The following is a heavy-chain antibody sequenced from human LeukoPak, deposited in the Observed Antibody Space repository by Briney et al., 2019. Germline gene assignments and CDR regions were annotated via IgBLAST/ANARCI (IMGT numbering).Heavy chain of an antibody. V-gene: IGHV4-39*07. CDR3: ARGDPYGSGSPSMIFFDF. J-gene: IGHJ4*02. CDR2: IYYSGST. Sequence: SETLSLTCTVSGGSISGSSYYWGWIRQPPGKGLEWIGSIYYSGSTYYYPSLKSRVTISVDTSKNQFSLKLNSVTAADTAVYYCARGDPYGSGSPSMIFFDFWGQGTLVTVSS. D-gene: IGHD3-10*01. CDR1: GGSISGSSYY.